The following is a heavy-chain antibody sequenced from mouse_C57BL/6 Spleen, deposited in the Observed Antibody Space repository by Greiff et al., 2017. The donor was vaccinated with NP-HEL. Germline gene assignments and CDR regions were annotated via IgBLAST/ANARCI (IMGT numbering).Heavy chain of an antibody. V-gene: IGHV2-2*01. CDR1: GFSLTSYG. CDR3: ARNKNYGSSYWFAY. CDR2: IWSGGST. D-gene: IGHD1-1*01. Sequence: VQLQESGPGLVQPSQSLSITCTVSGFSLTSYGVHWVRQSPGKGLEWLGVIWSGGSTDYNAAFISRLSISKDNSKSQVFFKMNSLQADDTAIYYCARNKNYGSSYWFAYWGQGTLVTVSA. J-gene: IGHJ3*01.